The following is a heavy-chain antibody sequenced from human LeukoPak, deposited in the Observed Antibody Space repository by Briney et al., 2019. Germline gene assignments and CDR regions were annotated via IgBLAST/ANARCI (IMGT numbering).Heavy chain of an antibody. J-gene: IGHJ5*02. CDR2: IYPGDSDT. D-gene: IGHD6-13*01. CDR1: GYSFTSYW. CDR3: ARRSSSSRASGNNWFDP. V-gene: IGHV5-51*01. Sequence: GESLKISCKGSGYSFTSYWIGWVRQMPGKGLEWMGIIYPGDSDTRYSPSFQGQVTISADKSISTAYLQWSSLMASDTAMYYCARRSSSSRASGNNWFDPWGQGTLVTVSS.